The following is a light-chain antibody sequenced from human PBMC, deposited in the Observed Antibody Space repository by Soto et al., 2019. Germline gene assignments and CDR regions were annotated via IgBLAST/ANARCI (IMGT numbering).Light chain of an antibody. CDR1: SSDVGGYNY. Sequence: QSALTQPPSASGSPGQSVTISCTGTSSDVGGYNYVSWYQQHPGKAPKLMIYEVTKRPSGVPDRFSGSKSDNTASLTVSGLQAEEEAYYYCSSYAGSNFVVFGGGTKLTVL. J-gene: IGLJ2*01. V-gene: IGLV2-8*01. CDR2: EVT. CDR3: SSYAGSNFVV.